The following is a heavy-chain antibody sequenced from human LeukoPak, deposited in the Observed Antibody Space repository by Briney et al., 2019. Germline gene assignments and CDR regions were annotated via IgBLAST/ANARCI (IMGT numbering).Heavy chain of an antibody. Sequence: AAVKVSCKASGYTFTSYGISWVRQAPGQGLERMGWICAYNGNTDYAQKLQGRVTMTTDTSTSTAYMELRNLRSDDTAVYYCASGSGSFDYWGQGTVVTVSS. J-gene: IGHJ4*02. D-gene: IGHD1-26*01. CDR2: ICAYNGNT. V-gene: IGHV1-18*01. CDR3: ASGSGSFDY. CDR1: GYTFTSYG.